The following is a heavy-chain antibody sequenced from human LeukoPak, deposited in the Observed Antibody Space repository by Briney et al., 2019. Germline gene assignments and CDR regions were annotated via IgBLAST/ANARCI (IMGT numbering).Heavy chain of an antibody. J-gene: IGHJ4*02. CDR3: AKDGRYSGYGRWSDY. Sequence: GGSLRLSCTASGFTFSSYAMSWVRQAPGKGLEWVSAVSGGDGSTYYADSVKGRFTISRDNSKNTRYLQMNSLRAGDTAVYYCAKDGRYSGYGRWSDYWGQGTLVTASS. D-gene: IGHD5-12*01. V-gene: IGHV3-23*01. CDR1: GFTFSSYA. CDR2: VSGGDGST.